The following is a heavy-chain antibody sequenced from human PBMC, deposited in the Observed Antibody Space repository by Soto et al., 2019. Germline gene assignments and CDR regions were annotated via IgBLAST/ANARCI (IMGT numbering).Heavy chain of an antibody. CDR1: GFTFSSYG. Sequence: QVQLVESGGGVVQPGRSLRLSCAASGFTFSSYGMHWVRQAPGKGLEWVAVIWYDGSNKYYADSVKGRFTISRDNSKNTLDLQMNSLRAEDTAVYYCARSIGYCSGGSCYPDYWGQGTLVTVSS. CDR2: IWYDGSNK. V-gene: IGHV3-33*01. D-gene: IGHD2-15*01. CDR3: ARSIGYCSGGSCYPDY. J-gene: IGHJ4*02.